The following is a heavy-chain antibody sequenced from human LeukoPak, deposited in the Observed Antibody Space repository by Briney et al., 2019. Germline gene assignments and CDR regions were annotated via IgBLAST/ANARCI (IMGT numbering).Heavy chain of an antibody. CDR3: ASPYYYGSGSYYDAFDI. CDR2: MNPNSGNT. J-gene: IGHJ3*02. V-gene: IGHV1-8*01. Sequence: ASVKVSCKASGYTFTSYDINWVRQATGQGLEWMGWMNPNSGNTGYAQKFQGRVTMTRNTSISTAYMELSSLRSEDTAVYYCASPYYYGSGSYYDAFDIWGQGTMVTVSS. D-gene: IGHD3-10*01. CDR1: GYTFTSYD.